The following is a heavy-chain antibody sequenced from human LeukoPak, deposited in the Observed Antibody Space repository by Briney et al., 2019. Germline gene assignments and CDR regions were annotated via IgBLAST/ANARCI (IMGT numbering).Heavy chain of an antibody. J-gene: IGHJ5*02. CDR1: GGSISSYY. D-gene: IGHD4-17*01. CDR2: IYYSWST. V-gene: IGHV4-59*01. Sequence: SETLSLTCTVSGGSISSYYWSWIRQPPGKGLEWIGYIYYSWSTKYHPFFKRRITILVGTSKKHFSLTVSSVTAPGTGVYFFARGGTTVTPGLLLLDPWGQRNLVTVSS. CDR3: ARGGTTVTPGLLLLDP.